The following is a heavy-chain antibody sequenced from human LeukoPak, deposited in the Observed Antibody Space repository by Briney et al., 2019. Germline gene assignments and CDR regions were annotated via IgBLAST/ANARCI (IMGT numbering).Heavy chain of an antibody. D-gene: IGHD3-10*01. Sequence: SVKVSCKASGGTFSSYAISWVRQAPGQGLEWMGGIIPIFGTANYAQKFQGRVTITADESTSTAYMELSSLRSEDTAVYYCARDYLVRGYNWFDPWGQGTLVTVSS. V-gene: IGHV1-69*13. CDR2: IIPIFGTA. CDR3: ARDYLVRGYNWFDP. J-gene: IGHJ5*02. CDR1: GGTFSSYA.